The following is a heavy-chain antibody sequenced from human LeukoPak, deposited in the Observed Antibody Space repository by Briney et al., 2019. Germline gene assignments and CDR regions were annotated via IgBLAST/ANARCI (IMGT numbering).Heavy chain of an antibody. Sequence: ASVKVSCKASGYTFTSYGISWVRQAPGQGLEWMGWINPNSGGTNYAQKFQGRVTMTRDTSISTAYMELSRLRSDDTAVYYCARDVSGYAWFDPWGQGTLVTVSS. CDR1: GYTFTSYG. CDR2: INPNSGGT. V-gene: IGHV1-2*02. CDR3: ARDVSGYAWFDP. J-gene: IGHJ5*02. D-gene: IGHD3-22*01.